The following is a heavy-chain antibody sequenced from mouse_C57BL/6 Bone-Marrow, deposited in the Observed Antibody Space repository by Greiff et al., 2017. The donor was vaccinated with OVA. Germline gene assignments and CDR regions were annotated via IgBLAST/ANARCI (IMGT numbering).Heavy chain of an antibody. CDR3: ARDDYYGYFDV. J-gene: IGHJ1*03. CDR1: GFTFSDFS. CDR2: SRNKANDYKK. Sequence: EVQLLESGAGLVKSGRSLRLSCATSGFTFSDFSIEWVRQAPGKGLEWIAASRNKANDYKKEYSASVKERFTVARDTTISRLYLQMNALRAEDTAIYYFARDDYYGYFDVWGTGTTVTVSA. V-gene: IGHV7-1*01.